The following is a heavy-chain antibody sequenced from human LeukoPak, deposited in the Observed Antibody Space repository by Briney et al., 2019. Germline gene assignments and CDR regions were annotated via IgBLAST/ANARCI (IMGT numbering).Heavy chain of an antibody. CDR1: GFTVSSNY. Sequence: PGGSLRLSCAASGFTVSSNYMSWVRQAPGKGLEWVSVIYSGGSTYYADSVKGRFTISRDNSKNTLYLQMNSLRAEDTAVYYCARDSATYYDFWSGYYRGYYYYYYMDVWGKGTTVTVSS. J-gene: IGHJ6*03. D-gene: IGHD3-3*01. V-gene: IGHV3-53*01. CDR2: IYSGGST. CDR3: ARDSATYYDFWSGYYRGYYYYYYMDV.